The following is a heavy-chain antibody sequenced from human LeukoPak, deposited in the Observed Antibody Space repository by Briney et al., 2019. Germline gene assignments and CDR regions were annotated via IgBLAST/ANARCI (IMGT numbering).Heavy chain of an antibody. J-gene: IGHJ4*02. Sequence: PGGSLRLSCAASGFTLSSYAMSWVRQAPGKGLEWVSAISGSGGSTYYADSVKGRFTISRDNSKNTLYLQMNSLRAEDTAVYYCAKSGPLLWFGELSTLDYWGQGTLVTVSS. D-gene: IGHD3-10*01. V-gene: IGHV3-23*01. CDR1: GFTLSSYA. CDR3: AKSGPLLWFGELSTLDY. CDR2: ISGSGGST.